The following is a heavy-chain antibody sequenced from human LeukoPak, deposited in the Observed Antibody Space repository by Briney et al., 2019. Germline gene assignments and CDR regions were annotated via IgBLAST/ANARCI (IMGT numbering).Heavy chain of an antibody. D-gene: IGHD2-15*01. CDR3: ARVNDCSGSSCFSRWIDP. J-gene: IGHJ5*02. V-gene: IGHV4-39*07. CDR1: GASISNSEFY. Sequence: SETLSLTCTVSGASISNSEFYWGWIRQPPGKGLEWIGTLYYGGSPLYNASLTSRVSMSVETSKNQFSLRLSSVTAADTAVDYCARVNDCSGSSCFSRWIDPWGQGTLITVSS. CDR2: LYYGGSP.